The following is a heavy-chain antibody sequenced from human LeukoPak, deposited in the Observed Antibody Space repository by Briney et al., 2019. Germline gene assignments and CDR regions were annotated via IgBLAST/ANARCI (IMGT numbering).Heavy chain of an antibody. Sequence: GGSLRLSCAASGFSFSDSAVNWVRHSPGEGLKWVSSISDTGGRTYYADSVKGRFTITRDNSRNTVNLQMNSLRAGDTARYYCAKGGQDFDFWRFDLWGQGILVNVSS. D-gene: IGHD3-3*01. CDR2: ISDTGGRT. J-gene: IGHJ5*02. CDR3: AKGGQDFDFWRFDL. V-gene: IGHV3-23*01. CDR1: GFSFSDSA.